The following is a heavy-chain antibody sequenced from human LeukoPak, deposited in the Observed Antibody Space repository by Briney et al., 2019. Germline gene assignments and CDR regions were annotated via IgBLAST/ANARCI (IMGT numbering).Heavy chain of an antibody. V-gene: IGHV1-46*01. CDR3: ARDDFGTAMVHNYFDP. D-gene: IGHD5-18*01. CDR2: MHPTGGST. Sequence: GASVKISCKASGYTFSGHYIHWVRQAPGQGLEWMGVMHPTGGSTNYAQRFEGRVTMTRDTSTSTVYMDLRSLTSEDTAVYYCARDDFGTAMVHNYFDPWGQGTLVTVSS. CDR1: GYTFSGHY. J-gene: IGHJ5*02.